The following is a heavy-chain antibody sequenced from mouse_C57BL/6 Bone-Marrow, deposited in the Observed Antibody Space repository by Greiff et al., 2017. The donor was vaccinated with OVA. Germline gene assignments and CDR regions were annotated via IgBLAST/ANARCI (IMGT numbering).Heavy chain of an antibody. D-gene: IGHD3-3*01. CDR3: AREGEGPDD. Sequence: QVQLQQPGAELVMPGASVKLSCKASGYTFTSYWMHWVKQRPGQGLEWIGEIDPSDSYTNYNQKFKGKSTLTVDKSSSTAYMQLSSLTSEDSAVYYCAREGEGPDDWGQGTTLTVSS. V-gene: IGHV1-69*01. CDR2: IDPSDSYT. J-gene: IGHJ2*01. CDR1: GYTFTSYW.